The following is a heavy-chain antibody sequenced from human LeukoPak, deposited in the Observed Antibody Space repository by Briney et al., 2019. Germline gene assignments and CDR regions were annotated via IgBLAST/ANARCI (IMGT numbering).Heavy chain of an antibody. D-gene: IGHD2-15*01. CDR3: ARGGRGSGDYYYYYGMDV. V-gene: IGHV4-4*07. CDR2: IYSSGST. Sequence: SETLSLTCSVSGASIRTYYWNWIRQPAGRGLEWIGRIYSSGSTNYNPSLKSRVTMSVDTSKNQFSLQLNTVTAANTAVYYCARGGRGSGDYYYYYGMDVWGQGTTVTVS. CDR1: GASIRTYY. J-gene: IGHJ6*02.